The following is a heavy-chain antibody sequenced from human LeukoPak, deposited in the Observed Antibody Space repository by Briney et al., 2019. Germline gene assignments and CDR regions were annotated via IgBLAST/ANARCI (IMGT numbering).Heavy chain of an antibody. D-gene: IGHD4-23*01. CDR2: ISSSSSTI. CDR1: GFTFSSYS. Sequence: GGSLRLSCAASGFTFSSYSMNWVRQAPGKGLEWVSYISSSSSTIYYADSVKGRFTISRDNAKNSLYLQMNSLRAEDTAVYYCARDPNDYGGNSYAFDYWGQGTLVTVSS. CDR3: ARDPNDYGGNSYAFDY. J-gene: IGHJ4*02. V-gene: IGHV3-48*01.